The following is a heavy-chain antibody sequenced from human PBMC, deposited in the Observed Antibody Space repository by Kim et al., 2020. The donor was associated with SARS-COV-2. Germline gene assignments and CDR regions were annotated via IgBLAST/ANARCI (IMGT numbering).Heavy chain of an antibody. V-gene: IGHV3-23*01. CDR3: ARGGGGYVDY. D-gene: IGHD2-15*01. J-gene: IGHJ4*02. Sequence: WGSLRLSCAASGFTFSAYGMNWVRQAPGKGLEWVSGITVSGGSTYYADSVKGHFTISRENSKNTLYLQMNSLRAQDTAVYYCARGGGGYVDYWGQGTLVTVSS. CDR1: GFTFSAYG. CDR2: ITVSGGST.